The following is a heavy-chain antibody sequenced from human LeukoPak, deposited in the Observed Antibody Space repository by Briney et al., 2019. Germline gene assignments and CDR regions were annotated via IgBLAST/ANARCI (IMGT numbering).Heavy chain of an antibody. Sequence: GGSLRLSCAASGFTVSSSYMSWVRQAPGKGLQWVSVIYSGGSTYHADSVKGRFTICRDNYKNTLNLQMNNLRVEDTALYYCARSRITTFGVLTHSYDFYMDVWGKGTTVTVSS. CDR3: ARSRITTFGVLTHSYDFYMDV. J-gene: IGHJ6*03. D-gene: IGHD3-3*01. CDR2: IYSGGST. V-gene: IGHV3-53*01. CDR1: GFTVSSSY.